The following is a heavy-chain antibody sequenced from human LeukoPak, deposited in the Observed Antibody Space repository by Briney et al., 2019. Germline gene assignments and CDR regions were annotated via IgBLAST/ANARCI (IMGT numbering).Heavy chain of an antibody. CDR2: ISSNGGGT. CDR3: HGLFS. V-gene: IGHV3-64D*09. Sequence: GGSLRLSCSASGFTFSSYARHGVRQAPGKGLEDVSAISSNGGGTYYPDSVKGRFTISRDNSKNTLYLQMSSLRPEDTALYYCHGLFSWGQGTLVTVSS. J-gene: IGHJ5*02. D-gene: IGHD2-21*01. CDR1: GFTFSSYA.